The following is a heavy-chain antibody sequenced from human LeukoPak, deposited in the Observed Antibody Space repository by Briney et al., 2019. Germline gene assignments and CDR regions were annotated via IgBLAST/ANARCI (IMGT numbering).Heavy chain of an antibody. CDR1: GFTVSSNY. V-gene: IGHV3-53*01. D-gene: IGHD5-18*01. CDR3: ARVRTGYSNYFDY. J-gene: IGHJ4*02. CDR2: IYSGGST. Sequence: PGGSLRLSCAASGFTVSSNYMSWVRQAPGKGLEWVSVIYSGGSTYYADSVKGRFTISRDNSKNTLYLQMNSLRAEDTAVYYCARVRTGYSNYFDYWGQGTLVPVSS.